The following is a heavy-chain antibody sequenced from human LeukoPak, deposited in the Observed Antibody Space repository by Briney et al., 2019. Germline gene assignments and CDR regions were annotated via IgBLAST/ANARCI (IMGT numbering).Heavy chain of an antibody. J-gene: IGHJ3*02. V-gene: IGHV4-59*01. D-gene: IGHD2-2*01. Sequence: SETLSLTCTVSGGSISSYYWSWIRQPPGKGLEWIEYIYYSGSTNYNPSLKSRVTISVDTSRNQFSLKLSSVTAADTAVYYCARASNVGQLLQRVVDAFDIWGQGTMVTVSS. CDR1: GGSISSYY. CDR3: ARASNVGQLLQRVVDAFDI. CDR2: IYYSGST.